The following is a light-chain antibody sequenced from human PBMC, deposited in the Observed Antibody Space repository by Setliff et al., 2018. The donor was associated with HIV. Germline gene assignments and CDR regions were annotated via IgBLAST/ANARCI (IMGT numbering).Light chain of an antibody. V-gene: IGLV2-14*03. Sequence: QSVLTQPASVSGAPGQSITIPCIGTSRDVGSYNYVSWYQQHPGKVPKLMIYDVSNRPSGVSNRFSGSKAGNTASLTISGLQPEDEADYYCTSYPTSSTPVFGSGTKVTVL. CDR1: SRDVGSYNY. J-gene: IGLJ1*01. CDR3: TSYPTSSTPV. CDR2: DVS.